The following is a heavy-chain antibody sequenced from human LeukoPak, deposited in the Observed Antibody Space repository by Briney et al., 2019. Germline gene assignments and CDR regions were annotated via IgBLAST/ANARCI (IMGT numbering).Heavy chain of an antibody. D-gene: IGHD3-9*01. CDR3: ARDLSVAGSYYDILTGYSQGAFDI. J-gene: IGHJ3*02. Sequence: GASVKVSCKTSGYTFSDYYIHWVRQAPGQGLEWLGWIKPDSGGTMYAHKSQGRVTMTRDTSISTAYMELSRLRSDDTAVYYCARDLSVAGSYYDILTGYSQGAFDIWGQGTMVTVSS. CDR2: IKPDSGGT. V-gene: IGHV1-2*02. CDR1: GYTFSDYY.